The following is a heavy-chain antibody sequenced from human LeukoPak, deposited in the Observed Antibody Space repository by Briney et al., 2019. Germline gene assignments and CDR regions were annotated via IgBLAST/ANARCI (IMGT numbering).Heavy chain of an antibody. V-gene: IGHV3-23*01. CDR1: GFTFSSYA. CDR2: ISGSGGST. D-gene: IGHD3-10*01. Sequence: GGSLRLSCAASGFTFSSYAMSWVRQAPGKGLEWVSAISGSGGSTYYADSVKGRFTISRDNSKNTLYLQMNSLRAEDTAVYYCAKFGQFNYYYYYYMDVWGKGTTVTVSS. J-gene: IGHJ6*03. CDR3: AKFGQFNYYYYYYMDV.